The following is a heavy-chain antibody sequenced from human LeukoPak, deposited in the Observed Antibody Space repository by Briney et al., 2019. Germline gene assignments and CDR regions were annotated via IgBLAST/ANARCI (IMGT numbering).Heavy chain of an antibody. D-gene: IGHD3-10*01. CDR1: GGSISSSSYY. J-gene: IGHJ3*02. Sequence: SETLSLTCTVSGGSISSSSYYWGWIRQTPGKGLEWIGEINHSGSTNYNPSLKSRATISVDTSKNQFSLKLSSVTAADTAVYYCARVPQLVHYYGSGSYYQGKNAFDIWGQGTMVTVSS. V-gene: IGHV4-39*07. CDR2: INHSGST. CDR3: ARVPQLVHYYGSGSYYQGKNAFDI.